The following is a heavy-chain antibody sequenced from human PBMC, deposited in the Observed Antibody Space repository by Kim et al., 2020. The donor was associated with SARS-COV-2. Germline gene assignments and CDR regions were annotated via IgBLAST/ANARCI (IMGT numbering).Heavy chain of an antibody. J-gene: IGHJ4*02. CDR2: VSGSGVST. CDR3: AKVPRNFDWLLPFHY. V-gene: IGHV3-23*01. Sequence: GGSLRLSCAASGFTFSSYAMSWVRQAPGKGLEWVSGVSGSGVSTYYADSVKGRFTISRDNSKNTLYLQMNSLRAEDTAVYYCAKVPRNFDWLLPFHYWGQGTLVTVSS. CDR1: GFTFSSYA. D-gene: IGHD3-9*01.